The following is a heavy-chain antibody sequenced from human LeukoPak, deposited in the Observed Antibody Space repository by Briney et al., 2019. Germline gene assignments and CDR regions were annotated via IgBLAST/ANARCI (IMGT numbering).Heavy chain of an antibody. CDR2: INPSGGST. CDR3: ARDHITGTTIYYFDY. Sequence: ASVKVSCKASGYTFTSYYMHWVRQAPGQGLEWMGIINPSGGSTSYAQKFQGRVTMTRDTSTSTVYMELSSLRSEDTAVYYCARDHITGTTIYYFDYWGLGTLVTVSS. D-gene: IGHD1-20*01. V-gene: IGHV1-46*01. J-gene: IGHJ4*02. CDR1: GYTFTSYY.